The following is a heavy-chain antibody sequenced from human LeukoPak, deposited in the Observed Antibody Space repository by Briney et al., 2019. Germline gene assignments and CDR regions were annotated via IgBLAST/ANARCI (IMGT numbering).Heavy chain of an antibody. D-gene: IGHD3-22*01. CDR1: GGAFTSCG. J-gene: IGHJ4*02. V-gene: IGHV1-69*13. CDR2: RIPIFGTA. Sequence: GASVKLSCKASGGAFTSCGISWVRHGLGQGLEWRGGRIPIFGTANYAQKFQGRATITAHESTSTAYMELSSLRSEDTAVYYCARVPNYYDSSGYYFDYWGQGTLVTVSS. CDR3: ARVPNYYDSSGYYFDY.